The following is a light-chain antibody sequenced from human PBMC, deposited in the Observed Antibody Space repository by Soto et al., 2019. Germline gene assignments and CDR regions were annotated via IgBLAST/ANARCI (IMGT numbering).Light chain of an antibody. Sequence: DIQMTQSPSSLSASVGDRVTITCRASQGITDDLAWYQQKPGKAPKRLIYAASSLQSGVPSRFSGSGSGTEFTLTISSLLPEDFATYYCLHHNNFPWTFGQGTKVEIK. V-gene: IGKV1-17*01. CDR1: QGITDD. CDR3: LHHNNFPWT. CDR2: AAS. J-gene: IGKJ1*01.